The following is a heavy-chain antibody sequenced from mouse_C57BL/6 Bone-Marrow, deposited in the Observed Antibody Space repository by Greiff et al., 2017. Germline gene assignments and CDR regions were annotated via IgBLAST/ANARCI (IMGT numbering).Heavy chain of an antibody. CDR2: INPYNGGT. D-gene: IGHD1-1*01. CDR1: GYTFTDYY. CDR3: ARGPYYYGSSPVYFDY. Sequence: VQLQQSGPVLVKPGASVKMSCKASGYTFTDYYMNWVKQSHGKSLEWIGVINPYNGGTSYNQKFKGTATLTVDKSSSTAYMELNSLTSEDSAVYYCARGPYYYGSSPVYFDYWGQGTTLTVSS. J-gene: IGHJ2*01. V-gene: IGHV1-19*01.